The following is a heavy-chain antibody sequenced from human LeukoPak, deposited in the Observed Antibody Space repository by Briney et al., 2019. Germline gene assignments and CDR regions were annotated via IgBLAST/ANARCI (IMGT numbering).Heavy chain of an antibody. V-gene: IGHV4-61*08. CDR3: ARTGLDWFDP. Sequence: SQTLSLTCTVSGDSINSAAYYWSWIRQPPGKGLEWIGYIYYSGITNYNPSLKSRVTISVDTSKNRFSLKLSSVTAADTAVYYCARTGLDWFDPWGQGTLVTVSS. J-gene: IGHJ5*02. CDR2: IYYSGIT. CDR1: GDSINSAAYY.